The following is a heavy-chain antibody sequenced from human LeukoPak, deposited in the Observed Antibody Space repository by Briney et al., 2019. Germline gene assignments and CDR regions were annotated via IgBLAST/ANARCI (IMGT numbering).Heavy chain of an antibody. D-gene: IGHD3-9*01. Sequence: SVKVSCKASGGTFSSYAISWVRQAPGQGLEWMGGIIPIFGTANYAQKFQGRVTIPTDESTSTAYMELSSLRSEDTAVYYCARSMGRYFDWPVDYWGQGTLVTVSS. CDR2: IIPIFGTA. V-gene: IGHV1-69*05. J-gene: IGHJ4*02. CDR1: GGTFSSYA. CDR3: ARSMGRYFDWPVDY.